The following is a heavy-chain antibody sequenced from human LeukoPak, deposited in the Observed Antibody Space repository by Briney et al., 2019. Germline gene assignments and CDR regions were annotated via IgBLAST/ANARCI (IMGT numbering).Heavy chain of an antibody. Sequence: SETLSLTCTVSGGSISSSSYYWGWIRQPPGKGLEWIGSIYYSGSTYYNPSLKSRVTISIDTSKNQFALKLSSVTATDTAVYYCAWTDSKSYSSGWYNYWGQGTLVTVSS. D-gene: IGHD6-19*01. CDR3: AWTDSKSYSSGWYNY. J-gene: IGHJ4*02. V-gene: IGHV4-39*01. CDR1: GGSISSSSYY. CDR2: IYYSGST.